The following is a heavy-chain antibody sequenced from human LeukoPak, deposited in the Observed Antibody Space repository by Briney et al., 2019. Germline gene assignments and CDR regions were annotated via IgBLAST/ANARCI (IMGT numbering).Heavy chain of an antibody. D-gene: IGHD3-22*01. CDR2: ISGSCGST. J-gene: IGHJ4*02. CDR1: GFTFSSYA. V-gene: IGHV3-23*01. CDR3: AKPDYYDSSGYFN. Sequence: PGGSLRLSCAASGFTFSSYAMSWVRQAPGKGLEWVSAISGSCGSTYYADSVKGRFTISRGNSKNTLYLQMNSLRAEDTAVYYCAKPDYYDSSGYFNWGQGTLVTVSS.